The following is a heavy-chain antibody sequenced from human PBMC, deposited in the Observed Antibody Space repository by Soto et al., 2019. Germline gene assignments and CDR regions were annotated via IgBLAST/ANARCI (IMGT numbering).Heavy chain of an antibody. CDR3: AKENTGEYNFDY. D-gene: IGHD4-17*01. Sequence: GGSLRLSCAASGFMFNIYGMSWVRQAPGKGLEWVSYIVGDDNTTYYADSVKGRFTLSRDSSKNTLHLQMNGLRAEDTAIYYCAKENTGEYNFDYWGQGTLVTVSS. J-gene: IGHJ4*02. CDR2: IVGDDNTT. V-gene: IGHV3-23*01. CDR1: GFMFNIYG.